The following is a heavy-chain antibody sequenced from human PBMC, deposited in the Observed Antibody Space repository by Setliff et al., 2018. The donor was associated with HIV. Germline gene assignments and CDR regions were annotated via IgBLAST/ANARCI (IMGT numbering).Heavy chain of an antibody. CDR3: ARDLPELTGRSFDP. V-gene: IGHV4-4*07. Sequence: SETLSLTCNVSGGSISGYFWTWIRQPAGKGLEWIGRIYTSGSTNYNPSLKSRLSMSIDTSKNHFSLRLTSVTAADTAVYYCARDLPELTGRSFDPWGQGAVVTVSS. J-gene: IGHJ5*02. CDR1: GGSISGYF. CDR2: IYTSGST. D-gene: IGHD7-27*01.